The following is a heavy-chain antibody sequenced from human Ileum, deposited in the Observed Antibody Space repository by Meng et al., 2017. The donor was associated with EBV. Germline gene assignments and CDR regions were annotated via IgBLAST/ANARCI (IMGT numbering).Heavy chain of an antibody. D-gene: IGHD4-17*01. Sequence: QVQLQESGPQLVRPSXXXXLTXXLSGGSITGYFWSWVRQPPGKGLEWIGSISRSGGTAYHPSLRRRVTLSVDTSENQFSLKVTSLTAADTAVYYCAREQDDGDYGRHRIDSWGQGTLVTVSS. CDR2: ISRSGGT. V-gene: IGHV4-59*12. J-gene: IGHJ5*01. CDR3: AREQDDGDYGRHRIDS. CDR1: GGSITGYF.